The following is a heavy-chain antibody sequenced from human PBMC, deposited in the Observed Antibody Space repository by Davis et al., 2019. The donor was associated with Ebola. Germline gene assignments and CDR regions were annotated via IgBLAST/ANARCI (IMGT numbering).Heavy chain of an antibody. CDR3: ARTPQYTNYGSYFDS. Sequence: GSLRLSCAVYGGSFTGYYWSWIRQPPGKGLEWIGEINHSGSTNYNPSLKSRVTISVDRSKNQFSLKLSSVTAADTAVYYCARTPQYTNYGSYFDSWGQGALVTVSS. D-gene: IGHD4-11*01. J-gene: IGHJ4*02. V-gene: IGHV4-34*01. CDR2: INHSGST. CDR1: GGSFTGYY.